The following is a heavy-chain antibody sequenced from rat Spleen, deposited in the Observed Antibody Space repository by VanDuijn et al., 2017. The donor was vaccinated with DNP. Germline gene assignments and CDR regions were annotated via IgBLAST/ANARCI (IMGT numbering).Heavy chain of an antibody. D-gene: IGHD4-1*01. V-gene: IGHV3-1*01. J-gene: IGHJ2*01. Sequence: EVQLQESGPGLVKPSQSLSLTCSVTAYSITSNYWGWIRKFPGNRMEWIGHISYTGSTSYNPSLKSQISITRDTSKNQFFLHLNAVTTEDTATYYCAREEAYYGDDFFDYWGQGVMVTVSS. CDR1: AYSITSNY. CDR2: ISYTGST. CDR3: AREEAYYGDDFFDY.